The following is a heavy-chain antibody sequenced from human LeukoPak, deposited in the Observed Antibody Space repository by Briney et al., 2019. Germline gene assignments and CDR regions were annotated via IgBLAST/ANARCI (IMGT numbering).Heavy chain of an antibody. CDR2: IYYSGST. V-gene: IGHV4-59*08. J-gene: IGHJ4*02. CDR3: ARGGRTNHFDY. CDR1: GGSISSYY. D-gene: IGHD2-15*01. Sequence: SETLSLTCSVSGGSISSYYWSWIRQPPGKGLEWIGYIYYSGSTNYNPSLKSRVTISADTSKNQFSLKLSSVTAADTAVYYCARGGRTNHFDYWGQGTLVTVSS.